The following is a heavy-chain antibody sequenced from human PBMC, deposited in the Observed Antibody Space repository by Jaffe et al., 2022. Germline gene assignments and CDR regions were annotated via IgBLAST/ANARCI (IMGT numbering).Heavy chain of an antibody. CDR2: IYHSGST. CDR1: GYSISSGYY. J-gene: IGHJ4*02. V-gene: IGHV4-38-2*01. Sequence: QVQLQESGPGLVKPSETLSLTCAVSGYSISSGYYWGWIRQPPGKGLEWIGSIYHSGSTYYNPSLKSRVTISVDTSKNQFSLKLSSVTAADTAVYYCARNHWYNWNDWIRREYYFDYWGQGTLVTVSS. D-gene: IGHD1-1*01. CDR3: ARNHWYNWNDWIRREYYFDY.